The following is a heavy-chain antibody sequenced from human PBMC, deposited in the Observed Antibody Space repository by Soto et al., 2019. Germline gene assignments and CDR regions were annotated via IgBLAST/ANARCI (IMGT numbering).Heavy chain of an antibody. J-gene: IGHJ4*02. CDR2: ISSSSSYI. CDR3: ARGLAVTRTTPY. CDR1: GFTFSSYS. V-gene: IGHV3-21*01. Sequence: EVQLVESGGGLVKPGGSLRLSCAASGFTFSSYSMNWVRQAPGKGLEWVSSISSSSSYIYYADSVKGRFTISRDNAKNSLYLQMNSLRAEDTAVYYCARGLAVTRTTPYWGQGTLVTVSS. D-gene: IGHD1-20*01.